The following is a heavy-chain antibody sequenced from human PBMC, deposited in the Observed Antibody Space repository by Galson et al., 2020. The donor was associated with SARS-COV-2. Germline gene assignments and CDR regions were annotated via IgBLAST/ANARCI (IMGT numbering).Heavy chain of an antibody. Sequence: SQTLSLTCAVYGGSFNDYYWSWIRQPPGKGLEWIGGITHSGSSDYNPSLKSRVTMSVDTSKNQFSLKLTSVTAADRAVYYCARFGRDFGEPKPDLWGQGILVTVSS. CDR1: GGSFNDYY. J-gene: IGHJ5*02. D-gene: IGHD3-10*01. CDR3: ARFGRDFGEPKPDL. V-gene: IGHV4-34*01. CDR2: ITHSGSS.